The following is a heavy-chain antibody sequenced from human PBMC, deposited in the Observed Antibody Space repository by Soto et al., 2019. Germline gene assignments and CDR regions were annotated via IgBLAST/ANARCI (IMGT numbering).Heavy chain of an antibody. CDR1: GFTFSSYD. V-gene: IGHV3-13*04. CDR3: ARSPPGGYHYYYGLDV. Sequence: EVQLVESGGGLVEPGGSLRLSCAASGFTFSSYDMHWVRQATGKGLEWVSAIGTAGDTYDPGSVKGRFTISRENAKNSLYLQMNSLRAGDAAVYYCARSPPGGYHYYYGLDVWGQGTTVTVSS. J-gene: IGHJ6*02. CDR2: IGTAGDT. D-gene: IGHD3-22*01.